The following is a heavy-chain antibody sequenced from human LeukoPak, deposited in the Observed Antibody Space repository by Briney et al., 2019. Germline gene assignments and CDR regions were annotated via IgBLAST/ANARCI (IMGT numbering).Heavy chain of an antibody. V-gene: IGHV3-64*01. CDR3: ARAMRRARGYCSSTSCLTRAPWFDP. D-gene: IGHD2-2*01. Sequence: GGSLRLSCAASGFTFSSYAMHWVRQAPGKGLEYVSAISSNGGSTYYANSVKGRFTISRDNSKNTLYLQMGSLRAEDMAVYYCARAMRRARGYCSSTSCLTRAPWFDPWGQGTLVAVSS. J-gene: IGHJ5*02. CDR1: GFTFSSYA. CDR2: ISSNGGST.